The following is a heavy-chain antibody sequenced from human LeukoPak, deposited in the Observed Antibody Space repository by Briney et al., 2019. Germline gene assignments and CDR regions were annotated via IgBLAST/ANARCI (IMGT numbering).Heavy chain of an antibody. J-gene: IGHJ4*02. CDR2: IYYSGST. CDR1: GGSFSGYY. CDR3: ARERQLESVAATAFDY. Sequence: SETLSLTCAVYGGSFSGYYWSWIRQPPGKGLEWIGYIYYSGSTYYNPSLKSRVTISVDTSKNQFSLKLNSVTAADTAVYYCARERQLESVAATAFDYWGQGTLVTVSS. V-gene: IGHV4-30-4*08. D-gene: IGHD2-15*01.